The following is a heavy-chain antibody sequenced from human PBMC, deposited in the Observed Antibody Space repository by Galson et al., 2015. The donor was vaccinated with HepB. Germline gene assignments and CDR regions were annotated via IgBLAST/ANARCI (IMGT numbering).Heavy chain of an antibody. V-gene: IGHV7-4-1*02. CDR3: ARGKRLGHYYGSGTPSF. J-gene: IGHJ4*02. CDR2: INTNTGNP. D-gene: IGHD3-10*01. CDR1: GYTFTSYA. Sequence: SVKVSCKASGYTFTSYAMNWVRQAPGQGLEWMGWINTNTGNPTYAQGFTGRFVFSLDTSVSTAYLQISSLKAEDTAVYYCARGKRLGHYYGSGTPSFWGQGTLVTVSS.